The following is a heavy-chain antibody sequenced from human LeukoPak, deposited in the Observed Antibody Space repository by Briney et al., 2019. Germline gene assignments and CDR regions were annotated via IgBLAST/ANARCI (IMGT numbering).Heavy chain of an antibody. CDR3: ANLAVVQHPDY. Sequence: GGSLRLSCAASGFTVSSNYMSWVRQAPGKGLEWVSVIYSGGSTYYADSGKGRFTISRDNSKNTLYLQMNSLRAEDTAVYYCANLAVVQHPDYWGQGTLVTVSS. D-gene: IGHD2-2*01. J-gene: IGHJ4*02. V-gene: IGHV3-66*01. CDR2: IYSGGST. CDR1: GFTVSSNY.